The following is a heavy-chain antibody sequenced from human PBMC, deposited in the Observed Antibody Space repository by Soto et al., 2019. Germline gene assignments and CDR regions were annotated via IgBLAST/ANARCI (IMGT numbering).Heavy chain of an antibody. CDR1: GFTFSSYG. CDR2: IWYDGSNK. J-gene: IGHJ6*03. D-gene: IGHD6-6*01. Sequence: GGSLRLSCAASGFTFSSYGMHWVRQAPGKGLEWVAVIWYDGSNKYYADSVKGRFTISRDNSKNTLYLQMNSLRAEDTAVYYCARARSSSPEEDYYYYYMDVWGKGTTVTVSS. CDR3: ARARSSSPEEDYYYYYMDV. V-gene: IGHV3-33*01.